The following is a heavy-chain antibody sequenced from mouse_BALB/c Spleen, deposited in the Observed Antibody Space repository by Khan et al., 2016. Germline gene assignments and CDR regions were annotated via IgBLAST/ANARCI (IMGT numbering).Heavy chain of an antibody. Sequence: EVQLQESGPGLVKPSQSLSLTCSVTGHSITSGYYWNWIRQFPGNKLEWMGYISYDGSNNYHPSLKNRISITRDTSKNQFLLKLNSATTEDTTSYCCSSGLWAYDYACFVYWGQGTLVTVSA. CDR2: ISYDGSN. V-gene: IGHV3-6*02. J-gene: IGHJ3*01. D-gene: IGHD2-4*01. CDR1: GHSITSGYY. CDR3: SSGLWAYDYACFVY.